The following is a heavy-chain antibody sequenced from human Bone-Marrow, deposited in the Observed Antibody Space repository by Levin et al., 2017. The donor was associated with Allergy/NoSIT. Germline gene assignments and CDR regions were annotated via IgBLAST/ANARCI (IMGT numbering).Heavy chain of an antibody. CDR3: AKHRFEMSAYDRFDM. CDR2: ISWNSGRI. Sequence: PGGSLRLSCVASGFTFDDYGMDWVRQGPGKGLEWVSGISWNSGRIEYADSVKGRFTISRDNANNSLFLQMNSLRGEDTALYYCAKHRFEMSAYDRFDMWGQGIMVTVSS. J-gene: IGHJ3*02. D-gene: IGHD3-22*01. V-gene: IGHV3-9*01. CDR1: GFTFDDYG.